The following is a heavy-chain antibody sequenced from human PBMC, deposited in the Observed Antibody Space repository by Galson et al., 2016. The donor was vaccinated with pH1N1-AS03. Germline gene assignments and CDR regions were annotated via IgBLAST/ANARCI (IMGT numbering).Heavy chain of an antibody. CDR3: AKEGLGIVSKFAFDI. J-gene: IGHJ3*02. D-gene: IGHD2-15*01. CDR1: GFIFSNHC. CDR2: ISSHGKID. V-gene: IGHV3-30*18. Sequence: SLRLSCAASGFIFSNHCMHWVRQAPGKGLEWVAVISSHGKIDYYADSVRGRFTVSRDNSNNTLYLQMDSLRAEDSAVYYCAKEGLGIVSKFAFDIWGQGTIVSVSS.